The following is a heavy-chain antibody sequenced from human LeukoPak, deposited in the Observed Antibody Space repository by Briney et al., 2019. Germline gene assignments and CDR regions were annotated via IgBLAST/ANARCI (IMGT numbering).Heavy chain of an antibody. J-gene: IGHJ6*04. D-gene: IGHD6-13*01. Sequence: GGSLRLSCAASGFTFSSYEMNWVRQAPGKGLEWVSYISSSGSTIYYADSVKGRFTISRDNAKNSLYLQMNSLRAEDTAVYYCARDGQQLPYYYGMDVWGKGTTVTVSS. CDR2: ISSSGSTI. CDR3: ARDGQQLPYYYGMDV. CDR1: GFTFSSYE. V-gene: IGHV3-48*03.